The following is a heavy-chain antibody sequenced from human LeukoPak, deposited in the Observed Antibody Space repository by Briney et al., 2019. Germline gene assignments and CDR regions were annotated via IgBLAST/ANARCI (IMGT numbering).Heavy chain of an antibody. V-gene: IGHV3-33*08. CDR3: TTDRLIVGATRLCPRCPYFDY. CDR2: IWYDGSNK. Sequence: TGGSLRLSCAASGFTFSSYGMHWVRQAPGKGLEWVAVIWYDGSNKYYADSVKGRFTISRDNSKNTLYLQMNSLKTEDTAVYYCTTDRLIVGATRLCPRCPYFDYWGQGTLVTVSS. CDR1: GFTFSSYG. J-gene: IGHJ4*02. D-gene: IGHD1-26*01.